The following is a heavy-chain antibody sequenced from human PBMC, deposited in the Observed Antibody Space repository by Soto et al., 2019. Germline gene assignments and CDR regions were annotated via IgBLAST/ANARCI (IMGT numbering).Heavy chain of an antibody. CDR3: ARGLLRSGSFKSLGY. D-gene: IGHD1-26*01. CDR2: MNPNSGNT. J-gene: IGHJ4*02. Sequence: ALGTGSFKASGSTFTSYDSNWVRQAPGQGLEWMGWMNPNSGNTGYAQKFQGRVTMTRNTSISTAYMELSSLRSEDTAVYYCARGLLRSGSFKSLGYWGQGTLVTVSS. CDR1: GSTFTSYD. V-gene: IGHV1-8*01.